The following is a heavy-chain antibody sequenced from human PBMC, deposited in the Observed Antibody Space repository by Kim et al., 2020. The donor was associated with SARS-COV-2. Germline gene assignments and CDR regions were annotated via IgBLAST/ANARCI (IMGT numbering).Heavy chain of an antibody. CDR3: ARGPKYSSSGSQFYFYHCGMDV. CDR1: GGSFSGYF. CDR2: INQSGRT. J-gene: IGHJ6*02. Sequence: SETLSLTCAVYGGSFSGYFWSWIRQPPGEGLEWIGEINQSGRTNSNPSLKSRLTISVDMSKNQFSVKLSSVTAADTAVYYCARGPKYSSSGSQFYFYHCGMDVWGQGTTVIVSS. V-gene: IGHV4-34*01. D-gene: IGHD6-13*01.